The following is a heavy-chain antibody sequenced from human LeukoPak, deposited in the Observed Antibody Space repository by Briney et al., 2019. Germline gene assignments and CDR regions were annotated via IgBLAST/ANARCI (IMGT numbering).Heavy chain of an antibody. CDR1: GFTFSSYA. J-gene: IGHJ6*03. V-gene: IGHV3-7*01. Sequence: GGSLRLSCAASGFTFSSYAMSWVRQAPGKGLEWVANIKQDGGEKYFLDSVKGRFTISRDNAKSSLYLQMNSLRAEDTAVYYCARDPYSGSYGADYYYYMDVWGKGTTVTISS. CDR3: ARDPYSGSYGADYYYYMDV. D-gene: IGHD1-26*01. CDR2: IKQDGGEK.